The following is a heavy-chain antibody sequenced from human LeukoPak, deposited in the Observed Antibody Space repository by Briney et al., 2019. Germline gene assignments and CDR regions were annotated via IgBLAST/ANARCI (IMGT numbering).Heavy chain of an antibody. CDR3: ARSSGESDY. D-gene: IGHD3-22*01. CDR2: ISAGDNGT. CDR1: GFIFSSHA. V-gene: IGHV3-23*01. Sequence: GGSLRLSCEGPGFIFSSHAMSWVRQAPRKGLEWVSAISAGDNGTYYADSVRGRFRISRDNSKNTVYLTMNKLRVDDTAIYYCARSSGESDYWGQGTLVTVSS. J-gene: IGHJ4*02.